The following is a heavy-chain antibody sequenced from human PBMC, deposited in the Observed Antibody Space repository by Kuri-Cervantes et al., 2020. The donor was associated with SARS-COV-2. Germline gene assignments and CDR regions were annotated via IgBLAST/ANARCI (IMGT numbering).Heavy chain of an antibody. CDR2: INPNSGGT. J-gene: IGHJ6*02. Sequence: ASVKVSCKASGYTFTGYYMHWVRQAPGQGLEWMGWINPNSGGTNYAQKFQGRVTMTRDTSISTAYMELSSLRSEDTAVYYCASLIAPRWGFLDYYYGMDVWGQGTTVTVSS. CDR1: GYTFTGYY. CDR3: ASLIAPRWGFLDYYYGMDV. V-gene: IGHV1-2*02. D-gene: IGHD6-6*01.